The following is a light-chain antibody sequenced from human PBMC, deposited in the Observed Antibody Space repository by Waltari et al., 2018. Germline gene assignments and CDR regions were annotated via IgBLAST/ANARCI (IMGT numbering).Light chain of an antibody. Sequence: DIVMTQSPDSLAVSLGERATINCKSSQNLLYSSNNKNYLAWYQQKPGQPPKLLIYWASTRESGVPDRFSGSGSGTDFTLTISSLQAEDVAVYYCQQYYSVSSYSFGQGTKLEI. CDR3: QQYYSVSSYS. V-gene: IGKV4-1*01. J-gene: IGKJ2*03. CDR2: WAS. CDR1: QNLLYSSNNKNY.